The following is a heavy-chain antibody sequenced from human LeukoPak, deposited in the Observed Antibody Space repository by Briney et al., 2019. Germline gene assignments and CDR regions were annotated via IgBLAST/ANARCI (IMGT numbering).Heavy chain of an antibody. CDR1: GFTFSSHS. Sequence: GGSLRLSCAASGFTFSSHSMNWVRQAPGKGLEWVSYISSSSSTIYYADSVKGRFTISRDNAKNSLYLQMNSLRAEDTAVYYCAKTAVAGIADVFDYWGQGTLVTVSS. D-gene: IGHD6-19*01. CDR3: AKTAVAGIADVFDY. CDR2: ISSSSSTI. J-gene: IGHJ4*02. V-gene: IGHV3-48*01.